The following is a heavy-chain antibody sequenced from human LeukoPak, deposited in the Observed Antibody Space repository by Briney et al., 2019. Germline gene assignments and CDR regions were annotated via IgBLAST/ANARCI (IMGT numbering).Heavy chain of an antibody. CDR1: EFTFGNYE. Sequence: GGSLRLSCAASEFTFGNYEMNWVRQAPGKGLEWVSYISRTGSTIYYADSVKGRFTISRDNAKNSLYLQMNSLRAEDTAVYYCARDIGAFTHFDYWGQGTLVTVSS. CDR3: ARDIGAFTHFDY. V-gene: IGHV3-48*03. D-gene: IGHD3-16*01. J-gene: IGHJ4*02. CDR2: ISRTGSTI.